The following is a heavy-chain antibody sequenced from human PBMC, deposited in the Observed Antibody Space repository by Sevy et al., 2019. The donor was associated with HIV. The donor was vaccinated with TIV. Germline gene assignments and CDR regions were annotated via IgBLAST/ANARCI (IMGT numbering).Heavy chain of an antibody. CDR1: GGTFSSYA. Sequence: ASVKVSCKASGGTFSSYAISWVRQAPGQGLEWMGGIIPIFGTANYAQKFQGRVTITADESTSKAYMELSSLRSEETAVYYCARRGDIAARLSYYYYGMDVWGQGTTVTVSS. V-gene: IGHV1-69*13. D-gene: IGHD6-6*01. CDR2: IIPIFGTA. CDR3: ARRGDIAARLSYYYYGMDV. J-gene: IGHJ6*02.